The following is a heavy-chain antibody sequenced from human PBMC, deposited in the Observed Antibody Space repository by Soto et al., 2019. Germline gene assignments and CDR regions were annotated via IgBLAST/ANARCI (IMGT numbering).Heavy chain of an antibody. CDR2: AHNSGST. CDR3: ARRIYGDWYFDL. Sequence: QVQLQESGPGLVKPSGTLSLTCAVSGDSTSNSNWWSWVRQPAGKGLEWIGEAHNSGSTNYNSSIESRDTISIDASKNEVSLSLRSVTAADTAVYCCARRIYGDWYFDLWGRGTLATVTS. J-gene: IGHJ2*01. V-gene: IGHV4-4*01. CDR1: GDSTSNSNW. D-gene: IGHD3-16*01.